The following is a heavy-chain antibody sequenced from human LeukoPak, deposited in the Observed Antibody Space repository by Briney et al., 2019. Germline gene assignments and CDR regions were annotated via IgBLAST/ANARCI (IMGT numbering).Heavy chain of an antibody. CDR3: AKLFESGTYNNFFHY. V-gene: IGHV3-30*18. CDR1: GFIFSNYG. Sequence: LGGPLRLSCVGSGFIFSNYGMHWVRQAPGKGLEWVADISYAGTNKKYVDSVQGRFTISRDNSKNTLNLQMSSLRPDDTAIYYCAKLFESGTYNNFFHYWGQGTLVTVFS. J-gene: IGHJ4*02. CDR2: ISYAGTNK. D-gene: IGHD3-10*01.